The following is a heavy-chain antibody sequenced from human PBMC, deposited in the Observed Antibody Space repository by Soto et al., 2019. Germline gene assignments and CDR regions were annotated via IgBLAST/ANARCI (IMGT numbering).Heavy chain of an antibody. CDR3: VRNLASGGTYYFDY. J-gene: IGHJ4*02. CDR2: VRNKANSYTT. D-gene: IGHD2-15*01. CDR1: GFTFSDHY. V-gene: IGHV3-72*01. Sequence: EVQLVESGGGLVEPGGSLRLSCAASGFTFSDHYMDWVRQAPGKGLEWIGRVRNKANSYTTEYAASVRGRFTVSRDDSKNSLYLHMNSLKTEDTAMYYCVRNLASGGTYYFDYWGQGTLVTVSS.